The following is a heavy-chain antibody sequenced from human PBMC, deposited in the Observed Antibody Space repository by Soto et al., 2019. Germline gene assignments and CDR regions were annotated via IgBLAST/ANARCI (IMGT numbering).Heavy chain of an antibody. D-gene: IGHD6-6*01. V-gene: IGHV4-59*01. CDR2: IYYSGST. CDR1: GGSISSYY. J-gene: IGHJ4*02. Sequence: SETLSLTCTVPGGSISSYYWSWIRQPPGKGLEWIGYIYYSGSTNYNPSLKSRVTISVDTSKNQFSLKLSSVTAADTAVYYCARHRRSIAARPAFDYWGQGTLVTVSS. CDR3: ARHRRSIAARPAFDY.